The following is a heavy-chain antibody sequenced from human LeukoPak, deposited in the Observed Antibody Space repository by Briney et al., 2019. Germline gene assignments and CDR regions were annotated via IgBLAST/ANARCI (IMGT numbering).Heavy chain of an antibody. CDR2: ISTFNGNT. CDR1: GYAFTNYG. D-gene: IGHD3-10*01. CDR3: ARDYGSGSSRSDY. J-gene: IGHJ4*02. V-gene: IGHV1-18*01. Sequence: ASVKVSCKASGYAFTNYGISWVRQAPGQGLEWLGWISTFNGNTSYAQILQDRVTMTTDTSTSTAYMELRSLRSDDTAVYYCARDYGSGSSRSDYWGQGTLVTVSS.